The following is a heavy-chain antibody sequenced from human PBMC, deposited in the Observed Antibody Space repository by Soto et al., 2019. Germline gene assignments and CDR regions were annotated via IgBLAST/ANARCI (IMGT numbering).Heavy chain of an antibody. Sequence: ASVKVSCKASGYTFTSYAMHWVRQAPGQRLEWMGWINAGNGNTKYSQKFQGRVTITRDTSASTAYMELGSLRSEDTAVYYCASSRITMVPYGMDVWGQGTTVTVSS. V-gene: IGHV1-3*01. D-gene: IGHD3-10*01. CDR2: INAGNGNT. CDR3: ASSRITMVPYGMDV. J-gene: IGHJ6*02. CDR1: GYTFTSYA.